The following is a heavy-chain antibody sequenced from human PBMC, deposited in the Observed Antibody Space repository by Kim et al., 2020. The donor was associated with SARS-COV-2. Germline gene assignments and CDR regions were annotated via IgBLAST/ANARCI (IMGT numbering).Heavy chain of an antibody. CDR2: IYYSGST. V-gene: IGHV4-39*01. Sequence: SETLSLTCTVSGGSISSSSYYWGWIRQPPWKGLEWIGSIYYSGSTYYNPSLKSRVTISVDTSKNQFSLKLSSVTAADTAVYYCARHGYRVAARLPSCLDYWGQGTLVTVSS. J-gene: IGHJ4*02. CDR1: GGSISSSSYY. CDR3: ARHGYRVAARLPSCLDY. D-gene: IGHD6-6*01.